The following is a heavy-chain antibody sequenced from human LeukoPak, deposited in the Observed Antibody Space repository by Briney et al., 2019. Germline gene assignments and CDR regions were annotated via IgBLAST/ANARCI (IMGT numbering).Heavy chain of an antibody. Sequence: PSGTLSLTCVVSGGSIAPYYWTWIRQPPGKGLEWIGYVDYTGVTTYNPSLKSRATLSVDMLTSQFSLSLTSVSAADTAVYFCARQNGFMVVPVDWGQGTLVTVSS. D-gene: IGHD2-2*01. CDR2: VDYTGVT. V-gene: IGHV4-59*08. J-gene: IGHJ4*02. CDR3: ARQNGFMVVPVD. CDR1: GGSIAPYY.